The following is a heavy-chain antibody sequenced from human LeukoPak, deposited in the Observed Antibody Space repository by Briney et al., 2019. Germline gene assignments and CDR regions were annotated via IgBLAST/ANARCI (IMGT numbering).Heavy chain of an antibody. J-gene: IGHJ3*02. V-gene: IGHV3-9*01. D-gene: IGHD3-22*01. Sequence: GGSLRLSCSAPGFTFDDYAMPWVRHAPGKGLEWVSGISWNSGSIGYADSVKGRFTISRDNAKNSLYLQMNSLRAEDTALYYCAKDYYYDSSASGAFDIWGQGTMVTVSS. CDR2: ISWNSGSI. CDR3: AKDYYYDSSASGAFDI. CDR1: GFTFDDYA.